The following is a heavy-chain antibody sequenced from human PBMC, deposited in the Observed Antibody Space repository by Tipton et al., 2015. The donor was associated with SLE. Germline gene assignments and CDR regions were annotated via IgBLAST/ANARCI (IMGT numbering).Heavy chain of an antibody. CDR1: GGSISSHY. CDR3: AGEGGSGWDYFDY. Sequence: TLSLTCTVSGGSISSHYWSWIRQPPGKGLEWIGYIYYSGSTNYNPSLKSRVTTSVDTSKNQFSLKLSSVTAADTAVYYCAGEGGSGWDYFDYWGQGTLVTVSS. V-gene: IGHV4-59*11. CDR2: IYYSGST. D-gene: IGHD6-19*01. J-gene: IGHJ4*02.